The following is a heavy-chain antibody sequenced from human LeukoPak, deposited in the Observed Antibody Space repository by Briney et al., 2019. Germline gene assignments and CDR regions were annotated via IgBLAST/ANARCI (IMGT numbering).Heavy chain of an antibody. CDR2: IWSDGSNK. CDR3: ARGRDYQYYYYYYGMDV. Sequence: GGSLRLSCAASGFTFSSYGMHWVRQAPGKGLEWVAVIWSDGSNKYYADSVKGRFTISRDNSKNTLYLQMNSLRAEDTAVYYCARGRDYQYYYYYYGMDVRGQGTTVTVSS. CDR1: GFTFSSYG. D-gene: IGHD4-17*01. J-gene: IGHJ6*02. V-gene: IGHV3-33*01.